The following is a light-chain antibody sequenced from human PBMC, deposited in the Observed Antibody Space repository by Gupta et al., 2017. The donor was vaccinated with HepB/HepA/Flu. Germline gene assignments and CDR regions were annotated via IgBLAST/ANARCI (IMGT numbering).Light chain of an antibody. CDR2: WAS. V-gene: IGKV4-1*01. CDR3: QQYYSTPYT. Sequence: DIVMTQSPDSLAVSLGERATINCKSSQSVLYSSNNKNYLAWFQQKPGQPPKLLIYWASTRKSGVPDRFSGSGSGTDFTPTISSLQAEDVAVYYCQQYYSTPYTFGQGTKLEIK. J-gene: IGKJ2*01. CDR1: QSVLYSSNNKNY.